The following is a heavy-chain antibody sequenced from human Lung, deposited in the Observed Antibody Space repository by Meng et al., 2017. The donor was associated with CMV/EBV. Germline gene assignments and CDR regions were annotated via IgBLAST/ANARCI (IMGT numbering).Heavy chain of an antibody. Sequence: SCTVSGGSISDYYWSWIRQPPGKGLEWIGYINYSGSTKYNPSLKSRVTISGDSSKNQFSLKLSSVTAADTAVYYCARGQWLVRYFDNWGQGRLVTVSS. D-gene: IGHD6-19*01. J-gene: IGHJ4*02. V-gene: IGHV4-59*01. CDR2: INYSGST. CDR1: GGSISDYY. CDR3: ARGQWLVRYFDN.